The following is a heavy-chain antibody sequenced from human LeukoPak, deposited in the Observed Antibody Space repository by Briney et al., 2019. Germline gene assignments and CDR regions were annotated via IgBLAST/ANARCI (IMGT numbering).Heavy chain of an antibody. D-gene: IGHD3-10*01. V-gene: IGHV3-21*01. CDR3: ARVMAGYSYMDV. CDR2: ISTTSSSSYI. Sequence: GGSLRLSCAASGFTFSRYAMNWVRQAPGKGLEWVSSISTTSSSSYIHYADSMKGRFTISRDNAKSSLYLQMNSLRAEDTAVYHCARVMAGYSYMDVWGKGTTVTVSS. J-gene: IGHJ6*03. CDR1: GFTFSRYA.